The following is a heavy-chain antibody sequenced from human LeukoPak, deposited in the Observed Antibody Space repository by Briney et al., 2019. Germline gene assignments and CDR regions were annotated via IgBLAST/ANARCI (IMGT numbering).Heavy chain of an antibody. CDR2: ISAYNGNT. D-gene: IGHD1-1*01. V-gene: IGHV1-18*01. J-gene: IGHJ5*02. CDR1: GYTFTSYG. CDR3: ARSPPGGQLERRGWFDP. Sequence: ASVKVSCKAFGYTFTSYGISWVRQAPGQGLEWRGWISAYNGNTNYAQKLQGRVTMTTDTFTSTAYMELRSLRSDDTAVYYCARSPPGGQLERRGWFDPWGQGTLVTVSS.